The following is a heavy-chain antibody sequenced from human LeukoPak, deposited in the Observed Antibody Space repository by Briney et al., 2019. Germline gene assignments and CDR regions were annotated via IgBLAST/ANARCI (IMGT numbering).Heavy chain of an antibody. D-gene: IGHD4-17*01. J-gene: IGHJ6*03. V-gene: IGHV4-34*01. CDR2: INHSGST. CDR3: ARTVTNYDLYYYYYMDV. Sequence: SETLSLTCAVYGGSFSGYYWSWIRQPPGKGLEWIGEINHSGSTNYNPSLKSRVTISIDTSKNQFSLKLSSVTAADTAVYYCARTVTNYDLYYYYYMDVWGKGTTVTISS. CDR1: GGSFSGYY.